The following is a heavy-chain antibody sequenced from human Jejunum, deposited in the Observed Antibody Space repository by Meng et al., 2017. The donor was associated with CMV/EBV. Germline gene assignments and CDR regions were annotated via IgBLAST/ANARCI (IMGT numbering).Heavy chain of an antibody. CDR2: IPHRGSS. CDR1: GDSIINHNW. D-gene: IGHD3-10*01. Sequence: VQLGEWGHALVKRSETLSLTCAVSGDSIINHNWWAWVRQPPGKGLEWIGDIPHRGSSAYNPSLKSRVSMSIDKYKNQFSLKLTSVTAADTAVYHCLRGSGGSVWGQGTLVTVSS. J-gene: IGHJ1*01. CDR3: LRGSGGSV. V-gene: IGHV4-4*02.